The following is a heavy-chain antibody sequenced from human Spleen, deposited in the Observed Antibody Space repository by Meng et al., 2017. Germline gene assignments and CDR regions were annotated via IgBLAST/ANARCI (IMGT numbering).Heavy chain of an antibody. Sequence: SETLSFTCAVYGGSFSGYYWSWIRQPPGKGLEWFGEINHSGSTNYNPSLKSRVTISVDTFKNQLSLKLTSVAAVDTAVYYCAGEAVVTLIFYRAMDVWGQGTTVTVSS. J-gene: IGHJ6*02. CDR2: INHSGST. CDR3: AGEAVVTLIFYRAMDV. CDR1: GGSFSGYY. V-gene: IGHV4-34*01. D-gene: IGHD2-21*02.